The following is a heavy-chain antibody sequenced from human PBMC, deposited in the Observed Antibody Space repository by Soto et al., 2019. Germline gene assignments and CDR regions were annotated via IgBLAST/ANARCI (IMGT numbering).Heavy chain of an antibody. V-gene: IGHV3-11*01. J-gene: IGHJ4*02. CDR2: ISNSGLTI. CDR3: ARDVLPGYFSPPWYYDY. Sequence: PGGSLRLSCAASGFTFSDYDISWVRQAPWRGLEWVSHISNSGLTIFYADSVKGRFNISRDNAKSSLYLQMNSLRAEDTAVYYCARDVLPGYFSPPWYYDYWGQGTLVTVSS. D-gene: IGHD3-9*01. CDR1: GFTFSDYD.